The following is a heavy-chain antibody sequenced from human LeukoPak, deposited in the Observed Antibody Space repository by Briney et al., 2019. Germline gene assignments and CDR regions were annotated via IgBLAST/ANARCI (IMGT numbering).Heavy chain of an antibody. D-gene: IGHD6-13*01. J-gene: IGHJ4*02. CDR3: ARVGNTAEAGTVDS. V-gene: IGHV3-11*05. Sequence: RGALRLSCAPSGFSFSDYYTSGIRQAPGNGREWVSSISPVSPHTHYADPLKGRFPMSRDDAQNSLYLQMNSLKAEDTAVYYCARVGNTAEAGTVDSWGQGTLVTVSS. CDR1: GFSFSDYY. CDR2: ISPVSPHT.